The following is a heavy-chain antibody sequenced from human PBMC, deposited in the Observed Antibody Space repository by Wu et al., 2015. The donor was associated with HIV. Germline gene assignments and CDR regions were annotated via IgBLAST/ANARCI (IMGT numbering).Heavy chain of an antibody. J-gene: IGHJ4*02. V-gene: IGHV1-18*04. CDR3: ARGGSGSGSYWGLMN. D-gene: IGHD3-10*01. Sequence: QVQLVQSGAEVKKPGASVKVSCKASGYTFTNYGLNWVRQAPGLGLEWMGRISIYNGKTDYEQKFQGRVTMTADTSTRTAYLEVRGLSSDDTAVYYCARGGSGSGSYWGLMNWGQGTLVTVSS. CDR1: GYTFTNYG. CDR2: ISIYNGKT.